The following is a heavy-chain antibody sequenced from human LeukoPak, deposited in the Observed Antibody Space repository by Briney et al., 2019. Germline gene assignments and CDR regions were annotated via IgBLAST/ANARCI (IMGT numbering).Heavy chain of an antibody. J-gene: IGHJ4*02. CDR1: GFTVSSNY. V-gene: IGHV3-53*01. D-gene: IGHD3-3*01. Sequence: QPGGSLRLSCAPSGFTVSSNYMSWVRQAPWKGLEWVSVIYSDDSTYYEDSVKGRFTISRDNSKNTLYLQMNSLRAEDTAVYYCARGKLTPITIFGVDYFDYWGQGTLVTVSS. CDR3: ARGKLTPITIFGVDYFDY. CDR2: IYSDDST.